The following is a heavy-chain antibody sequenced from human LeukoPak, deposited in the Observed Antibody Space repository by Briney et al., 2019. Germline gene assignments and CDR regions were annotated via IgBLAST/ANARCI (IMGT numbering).Heavy chain of an antibody. CDR2: ISGSGDRT. J-gene: IGHJ6*03. V-gene: IGHV3-23*01. Sequence: PGGSLRLSCAGPGFTFSNYAMSWVRQAAGKGLGWVFTISGSGDRTYYADSVKGRFTISRDNSKNTLYLQMNSLRADDTAVYYCGKAGRGGAITLVRGVKGDYYYMDVWGKGTTVTISS. D-gene: IGHD3-10*01. CDR3: GKAGRGGAITLVRGVKGDYYYMDV. CDR1: GFTFSNYA.